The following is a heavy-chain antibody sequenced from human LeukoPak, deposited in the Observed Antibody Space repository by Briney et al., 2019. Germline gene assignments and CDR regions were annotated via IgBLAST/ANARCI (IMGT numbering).Heavy chain of an antibody. J-gene: IGHJ4*02. CDR1: GFTFSTYS. V-gene: IGHV3-48*02. CDR2: ISGSSSTI. D-gene: IGHD6-13*01. CDR3: ARDHYSRNDH. Sequence: GGSLRLSCAASGFTFSTYSMTWVRQAPGKGLDWVSYISGSSSTIYYAGSVKGRFTISRDNAKNSVYLQMNSLRDEDTAVYYCARDHYSRNDHWGQGTLVTVSS.